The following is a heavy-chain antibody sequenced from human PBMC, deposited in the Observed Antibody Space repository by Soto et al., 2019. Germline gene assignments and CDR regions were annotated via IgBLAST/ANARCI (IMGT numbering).Heavy chain of an antibody. D-gene: IGHD3-10*01. CDR3: ARVWGGAFDI. CDR1: GGSISSTNW. J-gene: IGHJ3*02. V-gene: IGHV4-4*02. CDR2: IYHNGSP. Sequence: SETLSLTCVVSGGSISSTNWWTWVRQPPGKRLEWIGEIYHNGSPTYSPSLRGRAAISVDKSNNQFSLRLRSVTAADTAVYYCARVWGGAFDIWGQANMVTVS.